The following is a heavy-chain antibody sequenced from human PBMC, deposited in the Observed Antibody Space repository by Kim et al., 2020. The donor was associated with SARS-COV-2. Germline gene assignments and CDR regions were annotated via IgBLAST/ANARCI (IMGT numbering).Heavy chain of an antibody. J-gene: IGHJ4*02. CDR2: INNGGNP. V-gene: IGHV3-23*01. Sequence: GGSLRLSCVASGFTFSSRAMSWVRQTPGKALEWVASINNGGNPYYADSVKGRFTVSRDIAKATLYLQMNSLRAEDTALYYCAKDHPSSGWPGFDSWGQGTPVTVSS. CDR1: GFTFSSRA. D-gene: IGHD6-19*01. CDR3: AKDHPSSGWPGFDS.